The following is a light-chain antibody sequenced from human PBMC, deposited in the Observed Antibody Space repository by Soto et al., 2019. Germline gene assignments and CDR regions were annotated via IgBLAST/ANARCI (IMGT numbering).Light chain of an antibody. CDR1: QSISNN. CDR2: GAS. CDR3: QQYNNWPPIT. V-gene: IGKV3-15*01. J-gene: IGKJ5*01. Sequence: EIVMTQSPATLSVSPGERATLSCRASQSISNNLAWYQQKLGQTPRLLIYGASSRATGIPARFSGSGSGTEFTLTISSLQSEDFAVYYGQQYNNWPPITFGQGTRLEIK.